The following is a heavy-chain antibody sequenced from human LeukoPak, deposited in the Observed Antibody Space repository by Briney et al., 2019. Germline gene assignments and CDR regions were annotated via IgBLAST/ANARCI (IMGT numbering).Heavy chain of an antibody. J-gene: IGHJ5*02. Sequence: PGGSLRLSCAASGFTFSDYYMTWIRQAPGKGLEWVSYITSSATTYYADSVKGRFTISRDNAKTSLYLQMNSLRAEDTAVYYCARDLRRWLQSGWFDPWGQGTLVTVSS. D-gene: IGHD5-24*01. CDR1: GFTFSDYY. V-gene: IGHV3-11*01. CDR2: ITSSATT. CDR3: ARDLRRWLQSGWFDP.